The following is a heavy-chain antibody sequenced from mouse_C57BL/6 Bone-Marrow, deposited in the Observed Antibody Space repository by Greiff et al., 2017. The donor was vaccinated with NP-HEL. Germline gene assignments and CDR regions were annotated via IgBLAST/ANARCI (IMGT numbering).Heavy chain of an antibody. CDR2: INPNNGGT. D-gene: IGHD2-3*01. J-gene: IGHJ3*01. CDR3: AKWDDDGYPFAY. CDR1: GYTFTDYY. Sequence: VQLQQSGPELVKPGASVKISCKASGYTFTDYYMNWVKQSHGKSLEWIGDINPNNGGTSYNQKFKGKATLTVDKSSSTAYMELRSLTSEDSAVYYCAKWDDDGYPFAYWGQGTLVTVSA. V-gene: IGHV1-26*01.